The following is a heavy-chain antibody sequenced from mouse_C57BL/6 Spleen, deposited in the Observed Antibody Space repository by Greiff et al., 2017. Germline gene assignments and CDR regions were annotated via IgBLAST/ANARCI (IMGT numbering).Heavy chain of an antibody. J-gene: IGHJ3*01. CDR2: IYPGSGST. Sequence: VQLQQPGAELVKPGASVKMSCKASGYTFTSYWITWVKQRPGQGLEWIGDIYPGSGSTNYNEKFKSKATLTVDTSSSTAYMQLSSLTSEDSAVYYGAREDWYGSAWFAYWGQGTLVTVSA. CDR1: GYTFTSYW. V-gene: IGHV1-55*01. D-gene: IGHD2-10*02. CDR3: AREDWYGSAWFAY.